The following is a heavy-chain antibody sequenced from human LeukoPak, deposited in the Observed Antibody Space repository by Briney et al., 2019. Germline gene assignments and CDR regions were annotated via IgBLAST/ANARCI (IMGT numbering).Heavy chain of an antibody. Sequence: SQTLSLTCTVSGGSISSGSYYGSWIRQPAGKGLEWIGRIYTSGSTNYNPSLKSRVTISVDTSKNQFSLKLSSVTAADTAVYYCARSWDDYDFWSGYFDYWGQGTLVTVSS. CDR2: IYTSGST. CDR1: GGSISSGSYY. V-gene: IGHV4-61*02. CDR3: ARSWDDYDFWSGYFDY. J-gene: IGHJ4*02. D-gene: IGHD3-3*01.